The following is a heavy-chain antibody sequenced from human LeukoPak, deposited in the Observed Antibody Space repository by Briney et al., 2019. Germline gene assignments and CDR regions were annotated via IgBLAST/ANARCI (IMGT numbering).Heavy chain of an antibody. CDR3: ARSKPFGVVISPTYFDY. D-gene: IGHD3-3*01. CDR2: INPNSGGT. J-gene: IGHJ4*02. Sequence: ASVKVSCXASGYTFTSYGISWVRQAPGQGLEWMGWINPNSGGTNYAQKFQDRVTMTRDTSISTAYMELSRLRSDDTAVYYCARSKPFGVVISPTYFDYWGPGTLVTVSS. CDR1: GYTFTSYG. V-gene: IGHV1-2*02.